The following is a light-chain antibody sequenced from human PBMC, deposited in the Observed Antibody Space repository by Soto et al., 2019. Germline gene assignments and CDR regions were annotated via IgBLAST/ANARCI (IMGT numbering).Light chain of an antibody. CDR2: ANT. J-gene: IGLJ2*01. CDR3: QSYDSSVSGSI. Sequence: QAVVTQPPSVSGAPGQRVTISCTGSSSNIGARYDVHWYQQLPGTAPKLLIYANTNRPSGVPDRFSGSKSGTSASLAITGLQAEDEADYYCQSYDSSVSGSIFGGGTQLTVL. CDR1: SSNIGARYD. V-gene: IGLV1-40*01.